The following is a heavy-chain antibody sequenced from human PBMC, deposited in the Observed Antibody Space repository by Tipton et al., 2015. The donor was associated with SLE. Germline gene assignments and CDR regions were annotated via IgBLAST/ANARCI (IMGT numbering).Heavy chain of an antibody. J-gene: IGHJ6*03. Sequence: TLSLTCTVSGGSIFSSYWSWIRQPPGKGLEWIGCIYFSGSTNYNPSLRSRVTMSVDSSNSQFSLKLSSVTAADTAVYYCARGVAGYYFYYYLDVWGSGTAVTVSS. CDR3: ARGVAGYYFYYYLDV. CDR2: IYFSGST. CDR1: GGSIFSSY. D-gene: IGHD6-19*01. V-gene: IGHV4-59*12.